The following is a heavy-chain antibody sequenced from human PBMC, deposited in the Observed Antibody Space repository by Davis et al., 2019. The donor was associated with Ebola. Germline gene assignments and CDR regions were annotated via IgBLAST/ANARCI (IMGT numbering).Heavy chain of an antibody. D-gene: IGHD3-9*01. CDR3: ARGGYYDILTGYYDSFDI. CDR1: IGSFSGYY. Sequence: PSETLSLTCAVYIGSFSGYYWTWVRQPPGKGLEWIGEINHSGRTNYNPSLKSRVTMSVDTSKKQFSLKLRSVTAADTAVYYCARGGYYDILTGYYDSFDIWGRGTMVTVSS. J-gene: IGHJ3*02. V-gene: IGHV4-34*01. CDR2: INHSGRT.